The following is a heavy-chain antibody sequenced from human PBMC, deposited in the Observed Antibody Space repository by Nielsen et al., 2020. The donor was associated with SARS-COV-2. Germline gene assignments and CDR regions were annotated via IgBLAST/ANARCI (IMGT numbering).Heavy chain of an antibody. J-gene: IGHJ4*02. D-gene: IGHD2-15*01. CDR2: ISSTSSPI. CDR1: GFTFDDYG. Sequence: GESLKISCAASGFTFDDYGMSWVRQAPGKGLEWVSYISSTSSPIYYADSVKGRFTISRDNAKNSLYLQMNSLRDEDTAVYYCARYPCSGGSCYSEPFDYWGQGTLVTVSS. V-gene: IGHV3-48*02. CDR3: ARYPCSGGSCYSEPFDY.